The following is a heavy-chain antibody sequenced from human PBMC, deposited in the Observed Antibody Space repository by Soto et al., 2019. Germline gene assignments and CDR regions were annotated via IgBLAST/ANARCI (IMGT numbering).Heavy chain of an antibody. CDR3: ARSIVVVTALDY. CDR2: T. V-gene: IGHV1-3*01. Sequence: TKHSQKFQGRVTITRDTSATTGYMELSSLRSEDTAVYYCARSIVVVTALDYWGQGTLVTVSS. D-gene: IGHD2-21*02. J-gene: IGHJ4*02.